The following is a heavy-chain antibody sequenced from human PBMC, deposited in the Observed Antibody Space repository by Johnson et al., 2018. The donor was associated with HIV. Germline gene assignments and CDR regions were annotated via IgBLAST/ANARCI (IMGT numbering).Heavy chain of an antibody. J-gene: IGHJ3*02. CDR1: GFTFDDYA. CDR3: ARLSGQQLVPRGGPFDI. D-gene: IGHD6-13*01. V-gene: IGHV3-9*01. CDR2: ISWNSGSI. Sequence: VESGGGLVQPGGSLRLSCAASGFTFDDYAMHWVRQAPGKGLEWVSGISWNSGSIGYAASVKGRFTISRDNAKNSLYLQMNSLRVEDTAVYYCARLSGQQLVPRGGPFDIWGQGTMVTVSS.